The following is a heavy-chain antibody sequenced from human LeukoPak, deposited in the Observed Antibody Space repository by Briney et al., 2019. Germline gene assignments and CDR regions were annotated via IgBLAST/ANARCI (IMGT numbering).Heavy chain of an antibody. CDR3: ARDLMVRGAGYYGMDV. J-gene: IGHJ6*02. D-gene: IGHD3-10*01. V-gene: IGHV3-48*04. CDR2: ISSSGSTI. CDR1: GFTFSSYA. Sequence: GGSLRLSCAASGFTFSSYAMSWARQAPGKGLEWVSYISSSGSTIYYADSVKGRFTISRDNAKNSLYLQMNSLRAEDTAVYYCARDLMVRGAGYYGMDVWGQGTTVTVSS.